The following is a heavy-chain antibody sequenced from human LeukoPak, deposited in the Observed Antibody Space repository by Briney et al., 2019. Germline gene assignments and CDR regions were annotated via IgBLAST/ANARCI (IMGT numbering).Heavy chain of an antibody. V-gene: IGHV3-21*01. CDR1: GFTSSSYS. CDR3: AELGITMIGGV. J-gene: IGHJ6*04. D-gene: IGHD3-10*02. CDR2: IYSGGST. Sequence: GGSLRLSCAASGFTSSSYSMNWVRQAPGKGLEWVSLIYSGGSTYYADSVKGRFTISRDNAKNSLYLQMNSLRAEDTAVYYCAELGITMIGGVWGKGTTVTISS.